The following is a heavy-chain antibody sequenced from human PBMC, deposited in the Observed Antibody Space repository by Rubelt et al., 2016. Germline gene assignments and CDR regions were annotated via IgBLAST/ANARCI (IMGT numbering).Heavy chain of an antibody. D-gene: IGHD2-2*01. Sequence: QVQLVESGGGVVQPGRSLRLSCAASGFTFSSYAMHWVRQAPGKGLEWVAVISYDGSNKYYADSVKGRFTISRDNSKNTLYLQMNSLRAEDTAVYYCATQGYCSSTSCYGAYWGQGTLVTVSS. CDR2: ISYDGSNK. CDR3: ATQGYCSSTSCYGAY. CDR1: GFTFSSYA. V-gene: IGHV3-30*04. J-gene: IGHJ4*02.